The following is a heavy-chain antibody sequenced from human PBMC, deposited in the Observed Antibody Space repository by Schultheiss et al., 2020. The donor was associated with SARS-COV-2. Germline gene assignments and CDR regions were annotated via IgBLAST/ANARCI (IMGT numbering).Heavy chain of an antibody. Sequence: GGSLRLSCAASGFSFSSYAMHWVRQAPGKGLEWVSGISGSGGSTYYADSVKGRFTISRDNAKNSLYLQMNSLRAEDTAVYYCASLYFSVWGKGTTVTVSS. J-gene: IGHJ6*04. CDR3: ASLYFSV. CDR1: GFSFSSYA. D-gene: IGHD2-8*01. V-gene: IGHV3-23*01. CDR2: ISGSGGST.